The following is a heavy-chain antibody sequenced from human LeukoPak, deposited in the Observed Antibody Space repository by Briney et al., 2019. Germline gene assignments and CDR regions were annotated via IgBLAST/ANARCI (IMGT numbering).Heavy chain of an antibody. J-gene: IGHJ5*02. CDR1: KFTFRRYV. Sequence: GGSLRLSSAASKFTFRRYVMSWGPEAPGKGLEWGSGISSGGDSTYYAESVKARFTISRDNSKTTLFLQMNSLRAEDTAVYYCVSEPDDNWFDPWGQGTLVTVSS. V-gene: IGHV3-23*01. D-gene: IGHD1-14*01. CDR2: ISSGGDST. CDR3: VSEPDDNWFDP.